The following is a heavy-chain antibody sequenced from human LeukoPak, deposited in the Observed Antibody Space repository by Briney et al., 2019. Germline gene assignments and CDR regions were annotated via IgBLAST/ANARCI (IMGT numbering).Heavy chain of an antibody. CDR3: ARAFGPYGSGSYYNNLVPDY. CDR1: GFTFSSYA. J-gene: IGHJ4*02. V-gene: IGHV3-30-3*01. CDR2: ISYDGSNK. Sequence: PGGSLRLSCAASGFTFSSYAMHWVRQAPGKGLEWVAVISYDGSNKYYADSVKGRFTISRDSSKNTLYLQMNSLRAEDTAVYYCARAFGPYGSGSYYNNLVPDYWGQGTLVTVSS. D-gene: IGHD3-10*01.